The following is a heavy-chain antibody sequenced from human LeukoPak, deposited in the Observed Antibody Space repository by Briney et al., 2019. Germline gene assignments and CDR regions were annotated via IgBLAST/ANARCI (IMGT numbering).Heavy chain of an antibody. CDR2: ISGSGGST. CDR3: AKNPSSITMVRGPLYYFDY. V-gene: IGHV3-23*01. D-gene: IGHD3-10*01. Sequence: GGSLRLSCAASGFTFSSYAMSWVRQAPGKGLEWVSAISGSGGSTYYADSVKGRSTISRDNSKNTLYLQMNSLRAEDTAVYYCAKNPSSITMVRGPLYYFDYWGQGTLVTVSS. CDR1: GFTFSSYA. J-gene: IGHJ4*02.